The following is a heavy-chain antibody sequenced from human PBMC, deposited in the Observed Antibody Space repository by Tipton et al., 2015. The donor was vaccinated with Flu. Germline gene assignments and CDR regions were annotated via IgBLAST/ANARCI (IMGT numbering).Heavy chain of an antibody. CDR1: GYTFTSYG. CDR2: ISAYNGNT. J-gene: IGHJ4*02. Sequence: QLVQSGAEAKKPGASVKVSCKASGYTFTSYGISWVRQAPGQGLEWMGWISAYNGNTNYAQKLQGRVTMTTDTSTSTAYMGLRSLRSDDTAVYYCARDQPILPGDPYSSSGTSSFDYWGQGTLVTVSS. D-gene: IGHD6-13*01. CDR3: ARDQPILPGDPYSSSGTSSFDY. V-gene: IGHV1-18*04.